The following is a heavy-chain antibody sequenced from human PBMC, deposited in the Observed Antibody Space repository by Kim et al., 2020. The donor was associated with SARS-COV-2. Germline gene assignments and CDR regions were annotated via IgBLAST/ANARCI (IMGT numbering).Heavy chain of an antibody. Sequence: GGSLRLSCAASEFTFNTYPMSWIRQTPGKGLEWVSGLSAPGGSTYYADSVQGRFIISRDNSKNILYLQMNSLGVEHTAIYYCSRDLGYGDYTAFDIWGQG. V-gene: IGHV3-23*01. CDR2: LSAPGGST. CDR1: EFTFNTYP. J-gene: IGHJ3*02. D-gene: IGHD4-17*01. CDR3: SRDLGYGDYTAFDI.